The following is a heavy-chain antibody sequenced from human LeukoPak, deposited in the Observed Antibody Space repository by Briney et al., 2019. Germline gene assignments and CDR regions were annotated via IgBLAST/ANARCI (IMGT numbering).Heavy chain of an antibody. V-gene: IGHV4-31*03. CDR3: ARGPLWFGELIQVDY. Sequence: SQTLSLTCTVSGGSISSGGYYWSWIRQHPGKGLEWIGYIYYSGSTYYNPSLRSRVTISVDTSKNQFSLRPSSVTAADTAVYYCARGPLWFGELIQVDYWGQGTLVTVSS. CDR1: GGSISSGGYY. CDR2: IYYSGST. J-gene: IGHJ4*02. D-gene: IGHD3-10*01.